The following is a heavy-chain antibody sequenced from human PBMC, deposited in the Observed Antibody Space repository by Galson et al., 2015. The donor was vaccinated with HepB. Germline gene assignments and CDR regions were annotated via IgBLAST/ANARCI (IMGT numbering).Heavy chain of an antibody. Sequence: SVKVSCKASGYTFSMYYIHWVRQAPGQGLEWMGVINPSGGSTNYAQKFQGGVSMTRDTSTSTFYMEMSSLRPEDTAMYYCARGVSEWEPPFDYWGQRTLVTVSS. J-gene: IGHJ4*02. CDR3: ARGVSEWEPPFDY. CDR2: INPSGGST. CDR1: GYTFSMYY. V-gene: IGHV1-46*01. D-gene: IGHD1-26*01.